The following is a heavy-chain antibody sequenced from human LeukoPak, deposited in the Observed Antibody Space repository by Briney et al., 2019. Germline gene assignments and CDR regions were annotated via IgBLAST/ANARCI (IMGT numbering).Heavy chain of an antibody. CDR3: ARDGYSGYYYGMDV. V-gene: IGHV4-59*01. Sequence: SETLSLTCTVSGGSISSYYWSWIRQPPGKGLEWIGYIYYSGSTNYNPSLKSRVTISVDTSKNLFSLKLSSVTAADTAVYYCARDGYSGYYYGMDVWGQGTTVTVSS. CDR1: GGSISSYY. J-gene: IGHJ6*02. CDR2: IYYSGST. D-gene: IGHD5-12*01.